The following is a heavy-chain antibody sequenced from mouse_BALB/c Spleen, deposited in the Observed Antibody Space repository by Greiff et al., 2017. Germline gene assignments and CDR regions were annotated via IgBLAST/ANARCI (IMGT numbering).Heavy chain of an antibody. J-gene: IGHJ4*01. CDR3: AIETGSSYVGYAMDY. Sequence: EVQGVESGGGLVQPGGSLRLSCATSGFTFTDYYMSWVRQPPGKALEWLGFIRNKANGYTTEYSASVKGRFTIARANSQSILHLQMTTLRAEDSATYYCAIETGSSYVGYAMDYWGQGTSVTVSS. V-gene: IGHV7-3*02. CDR2: IRNKANGYTT. CDR1: GFTFTDYY. D-gene: IGHD1-1*01.